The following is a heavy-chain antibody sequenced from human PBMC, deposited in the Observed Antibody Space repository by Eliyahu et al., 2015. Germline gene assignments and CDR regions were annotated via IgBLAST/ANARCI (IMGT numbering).Heavy chain of an antibody. D-gene: IGHD3/OR15-3a*01. V-gene: IGHV1-18*01. Sequence: QVQLVQSGAEVKKPGASVKVSCKASGYSFTSFGISWVRQAPGQSLEWIGWINIYNGNAEIAEKLKGRVTMTTETFTNTAYMELRSLRSDDAAVYFCVRVWVRLGKLDWDYGMDAWGPGTTVTVSS. CDR2: INIYNGNA. J-gene: IGHJ6*02. CDR3: VRVWVRLGKLDWDYGMDA. CDR1: GYSFTSFG.